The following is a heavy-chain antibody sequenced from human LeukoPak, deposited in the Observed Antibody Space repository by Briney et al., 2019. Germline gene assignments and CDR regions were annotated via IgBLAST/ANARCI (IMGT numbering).Heavy chain of an antibody. Sequence: TGGSLRLSCAASGFTFPNAWVNWVRQAPGKGLEWVGHIKSIGNGGTIDYAAPVKGRFTISGDDSKNTVYLQMNSLEIEDTAVYFCTKDPGRGVRGYWGQGTLVTVSS. V-gene: IGHV3-15*01. J-gene: IGHJ4*02. CDR1: GFTFPNAW. CDR3: TKDPGRGVRGY. CDR2: IKSIGNGGTI. D-gene: IGHD3-10*01.